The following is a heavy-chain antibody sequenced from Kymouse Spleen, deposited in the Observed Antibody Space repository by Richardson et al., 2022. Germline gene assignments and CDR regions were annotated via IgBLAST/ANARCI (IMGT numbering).Heavy chain of an antibody. Sequence: EVQLVESGGGLVQPGGSLRLSCAASGFTFSSYWMSWVRQAPGKGLEWVANIKQDGSEKYYVDSVKGRFTISRDNAKNSLYLQMNSLRAEDTAVYYCARDRTIF*LVILFDYWGQGTLVTVSS. CDR1: GFTFSSYW. CDR3: ARDRTIF*LVILFDY. J-gene: IGHJ4*02. D-gene: IGHD3-9*01. CDR2: IKQDGSEK. V-gene: IGHV3-7*01.